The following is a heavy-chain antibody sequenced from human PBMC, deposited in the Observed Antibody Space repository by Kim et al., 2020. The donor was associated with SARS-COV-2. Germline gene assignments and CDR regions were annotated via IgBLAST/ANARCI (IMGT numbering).Heavy chain of an antibody. Sequence: GESLKIFCAASGFTFSSYGMHWVRQAPGKGLEWVAVISYDGSNKYYADSVKGRFTISRDNSKNTLYLQMNSLRAEDTAVYYCARDGVRKRNFAGPRLSTFFDLWGRGALVTVSS. V-gene: IGHV3-33*05. CDR2: ISYDGSNK. D-gene: IGHD1-1*01. CDR1: GFTFSSYG. J-gene: IGHJ2*01. CDR3: ARDGVRKRNFAGPRLSTFFDL.